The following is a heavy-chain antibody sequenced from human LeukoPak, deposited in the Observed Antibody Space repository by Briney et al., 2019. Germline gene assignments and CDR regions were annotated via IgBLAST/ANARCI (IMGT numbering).Heavy chain of an antibody. CDR3: ARDCSSTSCYLPDYYYYGMDV. CDR1: GYTFTSYG. Sequence: GASVKVSCKASGYTFTSYGISWVRQAPGQGLEWMGWISAYNGNTNYAQKLQGRVTMTTDTSTSTAYMEPRSLRSDDTAVYYCARDCSSTSCYLPDYYYYGMDVWGQGTTVTVSS. V-gene: IGHV1-18*01. J-gene: IGHJ6*02. CDR2: ISAYNGNT. D-gene: IGHD2-2*01.